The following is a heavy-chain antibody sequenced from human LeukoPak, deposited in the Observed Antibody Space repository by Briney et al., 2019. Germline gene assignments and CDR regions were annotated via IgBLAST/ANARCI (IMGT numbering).Heavy chain of an antibody. CDR1: GFTFSSYA. Sequence: GGSLRLSCAASGFTFSSYAMSWVRQVPGTGLEWVSAISASGDDTYYADFEKGRFTISRDNSKNTLYLQMNSLRAEDTAVYYCAKDRVVIMPASLNYWGQGTLVTVSS. J-gene: IGHJ4*02. V-gene: IGHV3-23*01. D-gene: IGHD2-21*01. CDR3: AKDRVVIMPASLNY. CDR2: ISASGDDT.